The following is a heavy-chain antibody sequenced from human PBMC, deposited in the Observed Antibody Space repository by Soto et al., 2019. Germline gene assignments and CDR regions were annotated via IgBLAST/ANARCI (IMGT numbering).Heavy chain of an antibody. Sequence: LSLTCAVYGGSFSGYYWSWIRQPPGKGLEWIGEINHSGSTNYNPSLKSRVTISVDTSKNQFSLKLSSVTAADTAVYYCARDDYYGSGSYSWFDPWGQGTLVTVSS. D-gene: IGHD3-10*01. V-gene: IGHV4-34*01. CDR2: INHSGST. J-gene: IGHJ5*02. CDR1: GGSFSGYY. CDR3: ARDDYYGSGSYSWFDP.